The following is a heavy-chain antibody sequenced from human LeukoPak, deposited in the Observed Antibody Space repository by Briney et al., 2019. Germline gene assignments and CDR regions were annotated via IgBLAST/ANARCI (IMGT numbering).Heavy chain of an antibody. CDR1: GFTFISYS. J-gene: IGHJ4*02. CDR2: ISSSSSYI. CDR3: ARDIRVEWLVFDRGFDY. V-gene: IGHV3-21*01. D-gene: IGHD6-19*01. Sequence: GGSLRLSCAASGFTFISYSMNWVRQAPGKGLEWVSSISSSSSYIYYAGAVKGRFTISRDNAKNSLYLQMNSLRAEDTAVYYCARDIRVEWLVFDRGFDYWGQGTLVTVSS.